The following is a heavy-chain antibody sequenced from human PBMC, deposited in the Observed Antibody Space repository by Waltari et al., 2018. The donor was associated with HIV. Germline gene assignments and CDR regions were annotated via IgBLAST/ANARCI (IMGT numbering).Heavy chain of an antibody. V-gene: IGHV3-66*01. D-gene: IGHD4-17*01. CDR2: ITHTGAT. CDR1: GFNVLTHY. Sequence: EVQLVESGGGLVQPGGSLRLSCAASGFNVLTHYVGWVRPAPGKGLEWVSLITHTGATFYADSVQSRFTISRDISMNTVHLQMDSLRAEDTAVYFCVRERNTVKTTSYYFDYWGQGTLVTVSS. J-gene: IGHJ4*02. CDR3: VRERNTVKTTSYYFDY.